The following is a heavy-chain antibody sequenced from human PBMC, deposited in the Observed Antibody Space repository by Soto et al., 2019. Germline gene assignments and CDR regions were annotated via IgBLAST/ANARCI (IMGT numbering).Heavy chain of an antibody. J-gene: IGHJ6*02. CDR2: INPKFGDT. Sequence: QVQLVQSGAEVKEPGDSVRVSCEASGYTCTAYYIHWVRQAPGQGLEWMGWINPKFGDTTYAQDFQGRVSMTRDMSISTVYMELSRLTSDDTAIYYCARNMDYYYGRGSGNGHGVWGQGTTVTVFS. D-gene: IGHD3-10*02. V-gene: IGHV1-2*02. CDR3: ARNMDYYYGRGSGNGHGV. CDR1: GYTCTAYY.